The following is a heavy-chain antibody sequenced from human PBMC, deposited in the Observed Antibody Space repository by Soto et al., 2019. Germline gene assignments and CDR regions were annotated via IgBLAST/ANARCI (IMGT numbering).Heavy chain of an antibody. CDR3: SSAYGVKKSLDY. D-gene: IGHD4-17*01. CDR2: INHSGST. J-gene: IGHJ4*02. Sequence: SETLSLTCAVYGGSFSGDYWGWIRQPPGKGLEWIGEINHSGSTNYHASLKSRVTISVDTSKNQFSLKLSSVTAAATAVYYGSSAYGVKKSLDYWGQGTLVTAPQ. CDR1: GGSFSGDY. V-gene: IGHV4-34*01.